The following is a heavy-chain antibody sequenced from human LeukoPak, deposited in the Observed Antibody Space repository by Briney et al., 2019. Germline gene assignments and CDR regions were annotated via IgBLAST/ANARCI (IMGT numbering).Heavy chain of an antibody. CDR1: GFTFSSYG. V-gene: IGHV3-30*18. CDR3: AKDTRCGGDCYSVGNY. J-gene: IGHJ4*02. D-gene: IGHD2-21*02. Sequence: GGSLRLSCAASGFTFSSYGMHWVRQAPGKGLEWVAVISYDGSNKYYTDSVKGRFTISRDNSKNTLYLQLNSLKPEDTAVYYCAKDTRCGGDCYSVGNYWGQGTLATVSS. CDR2: ISYDGSNK.